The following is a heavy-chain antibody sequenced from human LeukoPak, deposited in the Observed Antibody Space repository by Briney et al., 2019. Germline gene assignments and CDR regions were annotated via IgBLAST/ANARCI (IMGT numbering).Heavy chain of an antibody. J-gene: IGHJ3*01. CDR2: TYYRSKWYN. V-gene: IGHV6-1*01. CDR1: GDSVSSNSAA. D-gene: IGHD6-13*01. Sequence: SQTLSLTCAISGDSVSSNSAAWNWTRQSPSRGLEWLGRTYYRSKWYNDYAVSVKSRITINPETSKNPFYLQLNSVTPEDTGVYYGQITGYSSRWYDVFDLWGQGTMVTVFS. CDR3: QITGYSSRWYDVFDL.